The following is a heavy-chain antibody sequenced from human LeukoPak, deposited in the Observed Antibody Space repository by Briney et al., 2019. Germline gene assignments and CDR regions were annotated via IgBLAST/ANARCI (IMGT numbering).Heavy chain of an antibody. J-gene: IGHJ4*02. V-gene: IGHV4-59*01. CDR3: ARESVDTSMVGVTYFDC. D-gene: IGHD5-18*01. CDR1: GGSISTYY. Sequence: SETLSLTCTVSGGSISTYYWNWIRQPPGKGLEWIGYVYYSGSTKYSSSLKSRVTISVDTSKNEFSLKLSSVTAADTAVYYCARESVDTSMVGVTYFDCWGQGTLVTVSS. CDR2: VYYSGST.